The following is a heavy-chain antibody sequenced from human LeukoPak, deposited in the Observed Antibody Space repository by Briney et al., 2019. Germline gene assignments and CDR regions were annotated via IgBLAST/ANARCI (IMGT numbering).Heavy chain of an antibody. J-gene: IGHJ3*02. V-gene: IGHV3-30*04. CDR3: ARGSSEPQLLHAFDI. CDR1: GFTFSSYA. CDR2: ISYDGSNK. Sequence: GRSLRLSCAASGFTFSSYAMHWVRQAPGKGLEWVAVISYDGSNKYYADSVKGRFTISRDNSKNTLYLQMNSLRAEDTAVYYCARGSSEPQLLHAFDIWGQGTMVTVSS. D-gene: IGHD6-13*01.